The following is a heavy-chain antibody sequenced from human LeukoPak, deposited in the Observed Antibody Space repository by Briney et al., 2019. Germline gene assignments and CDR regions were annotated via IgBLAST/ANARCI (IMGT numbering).Heavy chain of an antibody. D-gene: IGHD3-10*01. CDR1: GDSINNYY. CDR2: INYSGST. CDR3: ARAVHYSGTSDQYTGGWYYFDF. Sequence: SETLSLTCTVSGDSINNYYWSWIRQPPGKGLERIGNINYSGSTNSNPSLKSRATISVDMSRKHFFLDLSSVTAADTAVYYCARAVHYSGTSDQYTGGWYYFDFWGQGTLVTVSS. V-gene: IGHV4-59*01. J-gene: IGHJ4*02.